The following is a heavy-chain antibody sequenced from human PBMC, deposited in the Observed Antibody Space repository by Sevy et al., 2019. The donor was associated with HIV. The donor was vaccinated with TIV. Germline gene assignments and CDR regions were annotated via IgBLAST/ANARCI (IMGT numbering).Heavy chain of an antibody. CDR2: ISYEGTET. CDR3: ARDPVANYYFDY. CDR1: GFAFSSHA. V-gene: IGHV3-30-3*01. D-gene: IGHD2-15*01. Sequence: GGSLRLSCAASGFAFSSHAMHWVRQAPGKGLEWVAVISYEGTETFYAASVEGRFTISRDNSKNMLSLQINSLRPEDTAVYYCARDPVANYYFDYWGQGTLVTVSS. J-gene: IGHJ4*02.